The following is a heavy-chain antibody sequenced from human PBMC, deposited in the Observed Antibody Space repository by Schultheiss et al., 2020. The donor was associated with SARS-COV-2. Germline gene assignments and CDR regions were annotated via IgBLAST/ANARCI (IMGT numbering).Heavy chain of an antibody. CDR1: GYTFTGYY. J-gene: IGHJ5*02. CDR3: ATGVPAAIWGGWFDP. V-gene: IGHV1-2*06. CDR2: INPNSGGA. D-gene: IGHD2-2*01. Sequence: ASVKVSCKASGYTFTGYYMHWVRQAPGQGLEWMGRINPNSGGANYAQKFQGRVTMTRDTSISTAYMELSRLRSDDTAVYYCATGVPAAIWGGWFDPWGQGTLVTVSS.